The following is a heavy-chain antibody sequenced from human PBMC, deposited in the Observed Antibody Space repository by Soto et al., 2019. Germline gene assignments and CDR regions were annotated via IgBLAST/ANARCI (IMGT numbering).Heavy chain of an antibody. J-gene: IGHJ4*02. D-gene: IGHD5-12*01. Sequence: QITVKESGLTLVKPTETLTLTCTFSGVSLSSIGMGVGWIRQPPGKALEWLALISWDDDKRYSPSLSSRLTIPQYPSKNEVDLTMTNMDPVDTATYYCARLTRGGYDLGRLWEKFDYWGQGTLVTVSS. CDR2: ISWDDDK. V-gene: IGHV2-5*02. CDR3: ARLTRGGYDLGRLWEKFDY. CDR1: GVSLSSIGMG.